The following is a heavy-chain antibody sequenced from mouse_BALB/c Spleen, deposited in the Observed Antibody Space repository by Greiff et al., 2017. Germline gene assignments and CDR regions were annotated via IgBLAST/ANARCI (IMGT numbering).Heavy chain of an antibody. D-gene: IGHD2-14*01. Sequence: EVKLVESGGGLVQPGGSLKLSCAASGFTFSSYGMSWVRQTPDKRLELVATINSNGGSTYYPDSVKGRFTISRDNAKNTLYLQMSSLKSEDTAMYYCARDGDYRYVHAMDYWGQGTSVTVSS. J-gene: IGHJ4*01. CDR2: INSNGGST. CDR3: ARDGDYRYVHAMDY. CDR1: GFTFSSYG. V-gene: IGHV5-6-3*01.